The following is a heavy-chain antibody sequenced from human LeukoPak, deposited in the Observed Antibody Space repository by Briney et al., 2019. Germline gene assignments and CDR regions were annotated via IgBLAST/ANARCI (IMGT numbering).Heavy chain of an antibody. J-gene: IGHJ5*02. CDR2: IYTSGST. D-gene: IGHD3-22*01. V-gene: IGHV4-4*07. Sequence: PSETLSLTCAVYGGSFSGYYWSWIRQPAGKGLEWIGRIYTSGSTNYNPSLKSRITMSVDTSKNQFSLKLSSVTAADTAVYYCARDGHYYDSSAPTLGNWFDPWGQGILVTVSS. CDR1: GGSFSGYY. CDR3: ARDGHYYDSSAPTLGNWFDP.